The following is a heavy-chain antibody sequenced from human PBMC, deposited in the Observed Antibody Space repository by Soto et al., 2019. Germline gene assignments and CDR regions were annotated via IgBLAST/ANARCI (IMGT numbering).Heavy chain of an antibody. CDR1: GYTFTSYG. CDR2: IRAYNGNT. V-gene: IGHV1-18*01. CDR3: ASSAPPNDY. J-gene: IGHJ4*02. Sequence: QVQLVQSGAEVKKPGASANVSCKASGYTFTSYGISWVRQAPGQGLEWMGWIRAYNGNTDYAQKLQGRVTMTTATSTSTDYMEPRSLSSDVTAVYFCASSAPPNDYWGQGTLVTVSS.